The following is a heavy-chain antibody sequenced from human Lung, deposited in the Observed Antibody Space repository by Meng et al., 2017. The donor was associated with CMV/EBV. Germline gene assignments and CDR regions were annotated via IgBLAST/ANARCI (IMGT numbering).Heavy chain of an antibody. J-gene: IGHJ5*02. Sequence: QTPLKEPCPTPVKPTQTPTSHCTFSGFELSTSEVGVGWFRQPPGKALEWLAVIYWDDDKRYSPSLKSRLTITKDTSKNQVVLTLTNMDPVDTATYYCALFTRSWFDPWGQGTLVTVSS. V-gene: IGHV2-5*02. CDR3: ALFTRSWFDP. CDR1: GFELSTSEVG. CDR2: IYWDDDK. D-gene: IGHD2-2*01.